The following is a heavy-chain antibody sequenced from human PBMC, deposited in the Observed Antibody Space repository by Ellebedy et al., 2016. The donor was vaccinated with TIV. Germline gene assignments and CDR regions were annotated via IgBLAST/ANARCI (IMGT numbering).Heavy chain of an antibody. CDR3: AKDRQLGTIPDTFDV. V-gene: IGHV3-23*01. D-gene: IGHD5-12*01. CDR2: FNADSAHA. CDR1: AFTFSSYS. Sequence: GESLKISXTASAFTFSSYSMSWVRQAPGKGLEWVSGFNADSAHAYYADSVKGRFTVYRDSPNTIYLHMSNLRAGDTAIYFCAKDRQLGTIPDTFDVWGQGTVVTVSS. J-gene: IGHJ3*01.